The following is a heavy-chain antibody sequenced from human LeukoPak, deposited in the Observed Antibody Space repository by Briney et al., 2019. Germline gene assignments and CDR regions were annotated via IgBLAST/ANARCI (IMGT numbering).Heavy chain of an antibody. V-gene: IGHV3-53*01. D-gene: IGHD1-1*01. CDR3: ARDSLEGD. Sequence: PGRSLRLSCAASGFTVSSNYMSWVRQAPGKGLEWVSVIYSGGSTYYADSVKGRFTISRDNPKNTLYLQMSSLRAEDTAVYYCARDSLEGDWGQGTLVTVSS. CDR2: IYSGGST. J-gene: IGHJ4*02. CDR1: GFTVSSNY.